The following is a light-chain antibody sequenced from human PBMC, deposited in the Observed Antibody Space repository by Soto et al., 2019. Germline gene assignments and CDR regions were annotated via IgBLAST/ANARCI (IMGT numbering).Light chain of an antibody. V-gene: IGKV1-39*01. CDR1: QTIDRS. CDR3: QQSHSLPFT. CDR2: DAS. J-gene: IGKJ3*01. Sequence: DVPMTQSPPSLSASVGDRVTITCRASQTIDRSLNWYQQKPGKAPKLLIYDASNLQSGVPSRFSGSGSGTDFTLTISSLQPDDFATYSCQQSHSLPFTFGPGTKVDIK.